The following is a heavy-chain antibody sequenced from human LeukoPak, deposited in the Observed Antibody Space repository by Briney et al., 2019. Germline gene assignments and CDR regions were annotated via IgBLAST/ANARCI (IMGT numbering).Heavy chain of an antibody. V-gene: IGHV3-30*18. CDR3: AKDLNYYGSGSYYFY. D-gene: IGHD3-10*01. CDR2: ISYDGSNK. J-gene: IGHJ4*02. CDR1: GFTFSSYG. Sequence: GGSLRLSCAASGFTFSSYGMHWVRQAPGKGLEWVAVISYDGSNKYYADSVKGRFTISRDNSKNTLYLQMNSLRAEDTAVYYCAKDLNYYGSGSYYFYWGQGTLVTVSS.